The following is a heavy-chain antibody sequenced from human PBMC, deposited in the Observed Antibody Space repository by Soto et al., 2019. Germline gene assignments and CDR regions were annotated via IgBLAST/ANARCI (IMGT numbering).Heavy chain of an antibody. CDR2: ISSSSSYI. V-gene: IGHV3-21*01. CDR1: GFTFSSYS. Sequence: PGGSLRLSCAASGFTFSSYSMNWVRQAPGKGLEWVSSISSSSSYIYYADSVKGRFTISRDNAKNSLYLQMNSLRAEGTAVYYCARDGVAARQGEDYYYYYGMDVWGQGTTVTVSS. CDR3: ARDGVAARQGEDYYYYYGMDV. J-gene: IGHJ6*02. D-gene: IGHD6-6*01.